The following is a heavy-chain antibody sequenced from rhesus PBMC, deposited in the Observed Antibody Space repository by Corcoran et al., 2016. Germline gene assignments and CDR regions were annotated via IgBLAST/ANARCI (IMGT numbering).Heavy chain of an antibody. D-gene: IGHD1-44*01. CDR3: ARIVGTTRFDY. J-gene: IGHJ4*01. V-gene: IGHV2-95*01. CDR1: GFSISTTGTV. Sequence: QVTLKESGPALVKPTQTLTLTCTFSGFSISTTGTVLGWIRQPPGKALEWLASIYWNDSKYYSTSLKSRLTISKDTSKNQVVLTMTNMDPVDTATYYCARIVGTTRFDYWGQGVLVTVSS. CDR2: IYWNDSK.